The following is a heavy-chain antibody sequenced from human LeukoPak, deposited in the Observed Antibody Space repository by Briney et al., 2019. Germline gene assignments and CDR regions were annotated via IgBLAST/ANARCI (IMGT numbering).Heavy chain of an antibody. CDR1: GFTVSSNY. D-gene: IGHD3-22*01. V-gene: IGHV3-66*01. J-gene: IGHJ4*02. CDR2: IYSGGSR. CDR3: ARDPYDSSWGLCYFDY. Sequence: GGSLRLSCAASGFTVSSNYMSWVRQAPGKGLEWVSVIYSGGSRYYADSVKGRFTISRDNSKNTLDLQMNSLRAEDTAVYYCARDPYDSSWGLCYFDYWGQGNLVTVSS.